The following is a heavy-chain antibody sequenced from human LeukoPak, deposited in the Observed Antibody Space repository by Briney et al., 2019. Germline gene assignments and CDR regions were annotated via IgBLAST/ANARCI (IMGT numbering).Heavy chain of an antibody. Sequence: PSETLSLTCAVYGGSFSGYYWSWIRQPPGKGLEWIGEINHSGSTNYNPSLKSRVTISVDTSKNQFSLKLSSVTAADTAVYYCARDVILTGYVNYWGQGTLVTVSS. CDR2: INHSGST. CDR3: ARDVILTGYVNY. D-gene: IGHD3-9*01. J-gene: IGHJ4*02. CDR1: GGSFSGYY. V-gene: IGHV4-34*01.